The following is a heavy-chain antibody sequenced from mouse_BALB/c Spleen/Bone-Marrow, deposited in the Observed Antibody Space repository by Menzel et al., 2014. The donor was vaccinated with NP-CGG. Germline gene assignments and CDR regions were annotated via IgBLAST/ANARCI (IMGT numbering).Heavy chain of an antibody. CDR1: GFTFTNYW. CDR3: ALYGSRSGVAY. J-gene: IGHJ3*01. CDR2: IDPSDSYI. Sequence: VQLQQSGAELVKPGASVKLSCKASGFTFTNYWMHWVKQRPGQGLEWIGEIDPSDSYIQYNQKFKGKATLTVGKSSSTAYMHLSSLTSEDSAVYFCALYGSRSGVAYWGQGTLVTVSA. V-gene: IGHV1-69*02. D-gene: IGHD1-1*01.